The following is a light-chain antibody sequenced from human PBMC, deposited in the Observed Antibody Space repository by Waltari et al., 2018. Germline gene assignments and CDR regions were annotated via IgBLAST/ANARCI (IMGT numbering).Light chain of an antibody. CDR1: SAHSGYA. V-gene: IGLV4-69*01. CDR3: QSWSPDTVL. Sequence: QLVLTQSPSASASLGVSVKLTCTLSSAHSGYAITWHQQQPGTGPRYLMKVHSDGTHNRGAGILARVLGSSSGAERYLIISRLQSEEEADYYCQSWSPDTVLFGGGTKLAVL. J-gene: IGLJ2*01. CDR2: VHSDGTH.